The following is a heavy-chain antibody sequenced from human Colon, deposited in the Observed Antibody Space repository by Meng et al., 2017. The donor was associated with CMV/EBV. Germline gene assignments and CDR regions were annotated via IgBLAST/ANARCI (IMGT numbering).Heavy chain of an antibody. V-gene: IGHV3-21*01. CDR3: ARALGYCSSTSCYSGGYGMDV. J-gene: IGHJ6*02. Sequence: GESLKISCAASGFTFSSYSMNWVRQAPGKGLEWVSSISSSSSYIYYADSVKGRFTISRNNAKNSLYLQMNNLRAEDTAVYYCARALGYCSSTSCYSGGYGMDVWGQGTTVTVSS. CDR2: ISSSSSYI. D-gene: IGHD2-2*02. CDR1: GFTFSSYS.